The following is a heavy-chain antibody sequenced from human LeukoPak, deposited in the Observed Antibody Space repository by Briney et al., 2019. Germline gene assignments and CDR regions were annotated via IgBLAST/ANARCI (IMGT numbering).Heavy chain of an antibody. D-gene: IGHD5-18*01. CDR3: ASSYSYGYFGY. CDR1: GGSISSHY. J-gene: IGHJ4*02. CDR2: IYYSGST. Sequence: PSGTLSLTCTVSGGSISSHYWSWIRQPPGKGLEWIGYIYYSGSTNYNPSLKSRVTISVDTSKNQFSLKLSSVTAADTAVYYCASSYSYGYFGYWGQGTLVTVSS. V-gene: IGHV4-59*11.